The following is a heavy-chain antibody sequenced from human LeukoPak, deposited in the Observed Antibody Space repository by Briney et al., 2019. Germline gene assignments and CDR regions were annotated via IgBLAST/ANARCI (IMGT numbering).Heavy chain of an antibody. D-gene: IGHD6-13*01. V-gene: IGHV2-5*01. CDR1: GFALSTSGVG. J-gene: IGHJ4*02. Sequence: SGPTLAKPTQTLTLICTFSGFALSTSGVGVGWIRQPPGKALEWPALIYWHGDKRYSPALKSRLTITKPTSKTQVVLTMTNTDPVDTATYYCAHRPIAAAGIGFDYWGQGTLVTVSS. CDR2: IYWHGDK. CDR3: AHRPIAAAGIGFDY.